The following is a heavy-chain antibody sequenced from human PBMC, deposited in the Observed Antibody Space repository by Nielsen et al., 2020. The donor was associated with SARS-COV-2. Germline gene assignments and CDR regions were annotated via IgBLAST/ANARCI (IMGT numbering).Heavy chain of an antibody. CDR1: GFTFSSYA. J-gene: IGHJ6*02. CDR3: AREVAAAGDYGMDV. CDR2: ISGSGGSK. V-gene: IGHV3-23*01. D-gene: IGHD6-13*01. Sequence: GGSLRLSCAASGFTFSSYAMSWVRQAPGKGLEWVSGISGSGGSKYYADSVKGRFTISRDNSKNTLYLQMNSLRAEDTAVYYCAREVAAAGDYGMDVWGQGTTVTVSS.